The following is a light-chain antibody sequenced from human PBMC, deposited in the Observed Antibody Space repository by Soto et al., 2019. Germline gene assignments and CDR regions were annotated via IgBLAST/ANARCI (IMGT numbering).Light chain of an antibody. J-gene: IGKJ5*01. CDR2: AAS. V-gene: IGKV1-9*01. CDR3: QQLNAYPST. Sequence: LTQPPGTLSFSRGEPATLSCRASERVCSTWLAWYQQKPGDAPKLLIYAASTWQSGVPSRFSGSGSGTEFTLTISSLQPEDFATYYCQQLNAYPSTFGQGTRLEIK. CDR1: ERVCSTW.